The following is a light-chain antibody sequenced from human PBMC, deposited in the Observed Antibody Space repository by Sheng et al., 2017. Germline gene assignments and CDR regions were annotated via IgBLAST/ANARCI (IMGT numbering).Light chain of an antibody. CDR2: AAS. CDR3: QQYNDWPALT. Sequence: EIVMTQSPATLSVSPGERATLSCRASQSVSSNLAWYQQKPGQAPRLLIFAASTRATGIPDRFSGSGSGTEFTLTVTSLQSEDFAVYYCQQYNDWPALTFGGGTKVDIK. CDR1: QSVSSN. J-gene: IGKJ4*01. V-gene: IGKV3D-15*01.